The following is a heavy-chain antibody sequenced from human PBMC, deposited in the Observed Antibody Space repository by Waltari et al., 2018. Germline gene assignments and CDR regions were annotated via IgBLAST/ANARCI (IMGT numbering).Heavy chain of an antibody. CDR1: GGSISGFY. CDR2: IYYTGST. D-gene: IGHD2-21*02. Sequence: QVQLQESGPSLLKPSETLSLICTVSGGSISGFYWSWVRQPPGKGLEWIGYIYYTGSTNFNPSRKSRVTMSVDTSKNQFSLKLSSVTAADTAFYYCARGGGGYWEWFDPWGQGTLVTVSS. V-gene: IGHV4-59*01. J-gene: IGHJ5*02. CDR3: ARGGGGYWEWFDP.